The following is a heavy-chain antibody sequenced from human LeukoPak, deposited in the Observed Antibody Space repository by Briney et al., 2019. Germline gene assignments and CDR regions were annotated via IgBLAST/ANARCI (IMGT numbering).Heavy chain of an antibody. CDR1: GFTLKNYW. CDR2: SRYDGSTA. V-gene: IGHV3-74*03. D-gene: IGHD3-16*02. CDR3: AISDWFDP. J-gene: IGHJ5*02. Sequence: GGSLRLSCETSGFTLKNYWMSWLRRAPGKGLEWVSRSRYDGSTAMYAESVKGRFTISRDNARGTLYLQMNSLRVDDTAVYYCAISDWFDPCGRGILVTVSS.